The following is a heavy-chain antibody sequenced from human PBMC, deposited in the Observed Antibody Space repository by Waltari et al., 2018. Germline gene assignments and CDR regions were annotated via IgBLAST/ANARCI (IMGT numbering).Heavy chain of an antibody. CDR3: TRDLYGSGGDWFDP. CDR1: GFAFSDYD. D-gene: IGHD3-10*01. Sequence: EVRLAESGGGLVKPGGSRRLPCTASGFAFSDYDMTWVRQAPGTGLEWVSSIGGTHSNIFYADSVKGRFTVSRDNAKNSLYLQMDNLRAEDSGLYFCTRDLYGSGGDWFDPWGQGTLVTVSS. V-gene: IGHV3-21*03. J-gene: IGHJ5*02. CDR2: IGGTHSNI.